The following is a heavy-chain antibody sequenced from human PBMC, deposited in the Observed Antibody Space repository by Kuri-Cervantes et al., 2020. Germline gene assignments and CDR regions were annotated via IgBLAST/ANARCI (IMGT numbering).Heavy chain of an antibody. D-gene: IGHD1-26*01. V-gene: IGHV3-30*19. CDR2: IWYDGSNK. CDR1: GFTFSSYG. CDR3: ARDTSVGRNWFDP. Sequence: GGSLRLSCAASGFTFSSYGMHWVRQAPGKGLEWVAVIWYDGSNKYYTDSVKGRFTISRDNSKNTLYLQMNSLRAEDTAVYYCARDTSVGRNWFDPWGQGNLVTVSS. J-gene: IGHJ5*02.